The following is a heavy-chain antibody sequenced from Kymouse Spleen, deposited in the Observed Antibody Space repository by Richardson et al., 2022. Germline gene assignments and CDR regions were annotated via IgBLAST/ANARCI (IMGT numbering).Heavy chain of an antibody. J-gene: IGHJ6*02. D-gene: IGHD3-9*01. CDR1: GYTFTGYY. Sequence: QVQLVQSGAEVKKPGASVKVSCKASGYTFTGYYMHWVRQAPGQGLEWMGWINPNSGGTNYAQKFQGWVTMTRDTSISTAYMELSRLRSDDTAVYYCARDRVLRYFDWPYYYYYGMDVWGQGTTVTVSS. V-gene: IGHV1-2*04. CDR2: INPNSGGT. CDR3: ARDRVLRYFDWPYYYYYGMDV.